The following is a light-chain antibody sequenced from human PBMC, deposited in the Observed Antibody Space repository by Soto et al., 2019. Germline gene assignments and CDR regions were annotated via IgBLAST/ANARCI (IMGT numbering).Light chain of an antibody. V-gene: IGLV2-14*01. Sequence: QSALTQPASVSGSPGQSITISCTGTSSDIGDYDYVSWYQHLPGKAPKLLIFDVTHRPSGVSDRFSGSNSGNTASLTISGVRPEDEADYYCCSYTDIALDVVFGGGTKLTVL. CDR1: SSDIGDYDY. CDR3: CSYTDIALDVV. CDR2: DVT. J-gene: IGLJ2*01.